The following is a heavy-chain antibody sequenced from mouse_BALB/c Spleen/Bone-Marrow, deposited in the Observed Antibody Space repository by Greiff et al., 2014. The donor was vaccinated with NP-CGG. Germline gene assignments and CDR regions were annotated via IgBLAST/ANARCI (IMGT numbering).Heavy chain of an antibody. CDR2: IYPGSGNT. Sequence: VMLVESGAELARPGASVKLSCKASGYTFTDYYINWVEQRTGQGLEWIGEIYPGSGNTYYNEKFKGKATLTADKSSSTAYMQLSSLTSEDSAVYFCARREYGNGGFAYWGQGTLVTVSA. CDR3: ARREYGNGGFAY. D-gene: IGHD2-10*02. V-gene: IGHV1-76*01. J-gene: IGHJ3*01. CDR1: GYTFTDYY.